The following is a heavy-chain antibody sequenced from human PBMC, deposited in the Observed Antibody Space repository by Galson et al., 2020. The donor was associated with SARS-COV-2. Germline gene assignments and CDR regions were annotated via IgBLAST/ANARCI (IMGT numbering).Heavy chain of an antibody. J-gene: IGHJ4*02. CDR3: ARGDNYVSPFDY. D-gene: IGHD4-4*01. V-gene: IGHV3-30*04. Sequence: GESLKISCAASGFTFSSYAMHWVRQAPGKGLEWVAVISYDGSNKYYADSVKGRFTISRDNSKNTLYLQMNSLRAEDTAVYYCARGDNYVSPFDYWGQGTLVTVSS. CDR1: GFTFSSYA. CDR2: ISYDGSNK.